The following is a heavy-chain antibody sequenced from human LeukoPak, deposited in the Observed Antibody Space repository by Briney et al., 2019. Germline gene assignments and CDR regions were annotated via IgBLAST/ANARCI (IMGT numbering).Heavy chain of an antibody. CDR3: ASNILTGYSPLDY. CDR1: GGTFSSYA. J-gene: IGHJ4*02. D-gene: IGHD3-9*01. V-gene: IGHV1-69*04. Sequence: GASVKVSCKASGGTFSSYAISWVRQAPGQGLEWMGRIIPILGTANYAQKFQGRVTITADKSTSTAYMELSSLRSEDTAVYYCASNILTGYSPLDYWGQGTLVTVSS. CDR2: IIPILGTA.